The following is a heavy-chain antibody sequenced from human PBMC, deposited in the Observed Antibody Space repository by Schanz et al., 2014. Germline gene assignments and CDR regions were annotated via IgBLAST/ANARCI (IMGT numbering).Heavy chain of an antibody. V-gene: IGHV3-66*02. J-gene: IGHJ4*02. D-gene: IGHD3-22*01. CDR1: GFTLSTNV. CDR3: AKSYDTSGYSGFDY. CDR2: ISTGRYL. Sequence: VELVESGGGVVQPGRSLRLSCAASGFTLSTNVVHWVRQAPGKGLEWVSFISTGRYLYYADSVKGRFTISRDNSKNTLYLQMNSLRTEDTAVYFCAKSYDTSGYSGFDYWGRGTLVTVSS.